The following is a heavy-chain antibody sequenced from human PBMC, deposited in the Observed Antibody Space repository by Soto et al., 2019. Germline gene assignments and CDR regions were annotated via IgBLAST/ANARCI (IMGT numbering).Heavy chain of an antibody. D-gene: IGHD3-22*01. CDR2: ISAYNGNT. CDR3: ASGPLQDSSGYSDY. V-gene: IGHV1-18*04. Sequence: ASVKVSCKASGYTFTSYGISWVRQSPGQGLEWMGWISAYNGNTNYAQKLQGRVTMTTDTSTSTAYMELRSLRSDDTAVYYCASGPLQDSSGYSDYWGQGTLVTVSS. J-gene: IGHJ4*02. CDR1: GYTFTSYG.